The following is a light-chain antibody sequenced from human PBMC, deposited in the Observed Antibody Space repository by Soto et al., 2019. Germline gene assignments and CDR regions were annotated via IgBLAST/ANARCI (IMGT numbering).Light chain of an antibody. V-gene: IGKV3-20*01. J-gene: IGKJ4*02. CDR2: GTS. CDR1: QSVSTSF. CDR3: HPFDSSLT. Sequence: EIVLTQSPGTLSLSPGDRATLSCRASQSVSTSFLAWYQKPPGKAPRLLIYGTSSRATGNPDRFSGRGAGTYFTLTISRLEPAYFSVYYCHPFDSSLTFGRGTTVEIK.